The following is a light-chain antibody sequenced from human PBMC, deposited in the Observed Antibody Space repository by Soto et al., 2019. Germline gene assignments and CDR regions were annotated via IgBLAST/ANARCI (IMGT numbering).Light chain of an antibody. CDR1: TNDVGGYNY. CDR2: EGF. CDR3: CSYAGRSTWDVV. J-gene: IGLJ2*01. Sequence: QSALTQPASVSGSPGQSITISCSGTTNDVGGYNYVSWYQQHPGKAPKLLIFEGFKRPSGISNRFSGSKSGSTASLTISGLQAEDEADYYCCSYAGRSTWDVVFGGGTKLTVL. V-gene: IGLV2-23*01.